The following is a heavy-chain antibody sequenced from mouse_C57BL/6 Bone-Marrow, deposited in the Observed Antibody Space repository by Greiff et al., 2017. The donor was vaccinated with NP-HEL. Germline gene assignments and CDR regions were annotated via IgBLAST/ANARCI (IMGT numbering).Heavy chain of an antibody. CDR1: GFTFSSYT. CDR2: ISGGGGNT. D-gene: IGHD1-1*01. CDR3: ARRGYASSPDY. Sequence: EVQGVESGGGLVKPGGSLKLSCAASGFTFSSYTMSWVRQTPEKRLEWVATISGGGGNTYYPDSVKGRFTIARDNAKNTLYLQMSSLRSEDTALYYCARRGYASSPDYWGQGTTLTVSS. J-gene: IGHJ2*01. V-gene: IGHV5-9*01.